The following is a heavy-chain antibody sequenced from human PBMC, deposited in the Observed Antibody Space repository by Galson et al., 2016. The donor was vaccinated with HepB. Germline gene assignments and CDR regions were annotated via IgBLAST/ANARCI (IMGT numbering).Heavy chain of an antibody. V-gene: IGHV3-15*01. CDR2: IKSKTDGGTT. CDR3: TTGFYHDTLTGYQWTIFAY. Sequence: SLRLSCAASGLSFNNAWMNWVRQAPGKGLEWVGRIKSKTDGGTTDYAAPVKGRFTILRDDSKNTLYLQMNSLKTEDTAVYHCTTGFYHDTLTGYQWTIFAYWGQGTLVTVSS. D-gene: IGHD3-9*01. J-gene: IGHJ4*02. CDR1: GLSFNNAW.